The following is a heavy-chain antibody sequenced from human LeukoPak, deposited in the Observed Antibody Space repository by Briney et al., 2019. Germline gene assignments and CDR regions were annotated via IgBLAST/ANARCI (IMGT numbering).Heavy chain of an antibody. CDR1: GFTFSSYG. V-gene: IGHV3-23*01. J-gene: IGHJ4*02. CDR3: AKEGADHELWFGELSFSPVDY. Sequence: GGSLRLSCAASGFTFSSYGMSWVRQAPGRGLEGVSAISGSGGSTYYADSVKGRFTISRDNSKNTLYLQMNSLRAEDTAVYYCAKEGADHELWFGELSFSPVDYWGQGTLVTVSS. D-gene: IGHD3-10*01. CDR2: ISGSGGST.